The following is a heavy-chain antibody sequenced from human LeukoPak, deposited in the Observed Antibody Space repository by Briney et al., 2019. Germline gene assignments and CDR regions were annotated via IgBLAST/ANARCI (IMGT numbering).Heavy chain of an antibody. D-gene: IGHD3-22*01. J-gene: IGHJ4*02. CDR1: GFTFSSYA. Sequence: GSLRLSCAASGFTFSSYAMSWVRQAPGKGLEWVSGISGSGDNTYYADSVKGRFTISRDNSKNTLYVQVNSLGTKDTAAYYCAKGSYYDSSGSFYFDYWGQGTLVTVSS. CDR3: AKGSYYDSSGSFYFDY. CDR2: ISGSGDNT. V-gene: IGHV3-23*01.